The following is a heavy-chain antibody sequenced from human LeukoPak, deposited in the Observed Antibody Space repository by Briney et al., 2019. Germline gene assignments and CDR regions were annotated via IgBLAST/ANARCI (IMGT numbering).Heavy chain of an antibody. D-gene: IGHD3-22*01. CDR1: GYTVTGYY. V-gene: IGHV1-2*02. Sequence: SVKVSCKASGYTVTGYYMHWVRQAPGQGLEWMGGINPDSGGSYYAYKFQGMAIMTNDTYISTDYMELSRLSADAAAVYYCARDIPRRPPEYDRSGYSDCWGQRTLVTVSS. CDR2: INPDSGGS. CDR3: ARDIPRRPPEYDRSGYSDC. J-gene: IGHJ4*02.